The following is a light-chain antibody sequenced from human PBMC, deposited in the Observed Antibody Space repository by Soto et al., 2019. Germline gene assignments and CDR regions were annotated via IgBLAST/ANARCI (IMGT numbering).Light chain of an antibody. CDR3: SAWDDSLNGVL. CDR1: SSNIASYT. CDR2: SNN. V-gene: IGLV1-44*01. J-gene: IGLJ3*02. Sequence: QSVLTQPPSASGTPGQRVTISCSGSSSNIASYTVSWYQQLPGAAPKILIYSNNQRPSGVPDRFFGPKSGTSASLGISGLQSEDEAVYYCSAWDDSLNGVLFGGGTKVTVL.